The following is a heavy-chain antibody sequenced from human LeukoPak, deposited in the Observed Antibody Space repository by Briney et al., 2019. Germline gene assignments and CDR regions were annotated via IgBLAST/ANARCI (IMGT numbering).Heavy chain of an antibody. CDR2: ISSISTTI. CDR3: ARDPGYGGNYYMDV. J-gene: IGHJ6*03. D-gene: IGHD1-26*01. Sequence: GGSLRLSCAASGFTFSSYSMNWVHQAPGKGLEWVSYISSISTTIYYADSVKGRFTISRDNAKNSLYLQMNSLRAEDTGVYYCARDPGYGGNYYMDVWGKGTTVSVSS. CDR1: GFTFSSYS. V-gene: IGHV3-48*01.